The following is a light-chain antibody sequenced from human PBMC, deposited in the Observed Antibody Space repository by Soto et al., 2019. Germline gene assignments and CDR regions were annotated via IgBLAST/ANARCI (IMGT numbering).Light chain of an antibody. CDR1: QGISTY. CDR2: AAS. Sequence: DIQMTQSPSSLSASVGDRVTITCRASQGISTYLNWYQQKQGKAPKLLIYAASSLQSGVPSRFSGSGSETGFTLTISSLQPEDFATYSCQQSYSTTWTFGQGTRLE. V-gene: IGKV1-39*01. J-gene: IGKJ5*01. CDR3: QQSYSTTWT.